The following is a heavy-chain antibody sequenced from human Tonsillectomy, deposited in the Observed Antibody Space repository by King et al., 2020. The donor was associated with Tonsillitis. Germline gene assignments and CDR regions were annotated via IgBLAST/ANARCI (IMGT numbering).Heavy chain of an antibody. J-gene: IGHJ4*02. V-gene: IGHV3-15*01. CDR2: IKSQTDGGTA. Sequence: EVQLVESGGGLVKPGGSLRLSCAASGFTFNTAWMSWVRQAPGKGLEWIGRIKSQTDGGTADYGAPLRGRFTISRDDSKTTVYLQVNSLTTEDTAVYYCTKVAGGGASYYWGQGTLVTVSS. CDR3: TKVAGGGASYY. CDR1: GFTFNTAW. D-gene: IGHD2-21*01.